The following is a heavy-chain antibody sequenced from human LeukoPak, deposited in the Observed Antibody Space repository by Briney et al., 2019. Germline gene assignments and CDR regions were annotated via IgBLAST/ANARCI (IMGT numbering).Heavy chain of an antibody. J-gene: IGHJ5*02. CDR2: IKSDGSNT. V-gene: IGHV3-74*01. D-gene: IGHD6-6*01. CDR3: AKDRIEYSSSPGWFDP. CDR1: GFTFSTYW. Sequence: PGGSLRLSCAASGFTFSTYWMQWVRQAPGKGLVWVSRIKSDGSNTAYADSVKGRFTISRDNAKNTLYLQMNSLRAEDTAVYYCAKDRIEYSSSPGWFDPWGQGTLVTVSS.